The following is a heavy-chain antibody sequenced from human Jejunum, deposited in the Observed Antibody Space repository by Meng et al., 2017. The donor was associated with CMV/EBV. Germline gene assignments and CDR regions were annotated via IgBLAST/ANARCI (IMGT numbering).Heavy chain of an antibody. CDR2: ADYRGNT. CDR3: ARDIAINGFYT. J-gene: IGHJ5*02. Sequence: QLRLQESGPGLVKPSETLSLTCTVSDGPADTNNYFWGWIRQPPGKGLEWIATADYRGNTYYNPSLRSRVTISLDRSKNQLSLTLRSVTAADTAMYYCARDIAINGFYTWGQGTLVTVAS. CDR1: DGPADTNNYF. D-gene: IGHD6-13*01. V-gene: IGHV4-39*07.